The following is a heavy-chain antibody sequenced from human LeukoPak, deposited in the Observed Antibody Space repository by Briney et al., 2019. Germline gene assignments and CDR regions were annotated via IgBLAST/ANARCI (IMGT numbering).Heavy chain of an antibody. V-gene: IGHV1-69*01. CDR3: ARDGGSGWYWYFDY. Sequence: GASVKVSFKASGGTFSSYAISWVRQAPGQGLEWMGGIIPIFGTANYAQKFQGRVTITADESTSTAYMELSSLRSEDTAVYYCARDGGSGWYWYFDYWGQGTLVTVSS. CDR2: IIPIFGTA. CDR1: GGTFSSYA. J-gene: IGHJ4*02. D-gene: IGHD6-19*01.